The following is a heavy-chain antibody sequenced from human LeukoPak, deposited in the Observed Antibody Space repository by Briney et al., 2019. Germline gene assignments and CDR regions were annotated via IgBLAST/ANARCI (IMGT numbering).Heavy chain of an antibody. CDR1: GFTFSGYA. D-gene: IGHD6-19*01. CDR3: AEVDSSGSNCFDF. J-gene: IGHJ4*02. V-gene: IGHV3-30*02. Sequence: GGSLRLSCAASGFTFSGYAMHWVRLAPGKGLEWVAFIRYDGSNKYYADSVKGRFTISRDNSKNTLYLQMNSLRAGDTAVYYCAEVDSSGSNCFDFWGQGTLVTVSS. CDR2: IRYDGSNK.